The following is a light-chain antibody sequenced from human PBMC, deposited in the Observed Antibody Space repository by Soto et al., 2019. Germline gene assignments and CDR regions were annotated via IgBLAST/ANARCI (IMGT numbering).Light chain of an antibody. CDR1: QSISTY. V-gene: IGKV1-39*01. J-gene: IGKJ5*01. Sequence: DIQMTQSPSSLSASVGDRVSITCRASQSISTYLNWFQQKPGEVPNLLIYAASTLHSGVPSRFSGSGSGTDFTLTISSLQPEDFATYYCQQSYNMPVTFGQGTRLEIK. CDR3: QQSYNMPVT. CDR2: AAS.